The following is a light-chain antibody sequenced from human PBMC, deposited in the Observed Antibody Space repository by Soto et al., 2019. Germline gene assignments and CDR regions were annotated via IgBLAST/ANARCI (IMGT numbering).Light chain of an antibody. CDR3: SSYAGRITLV. Sequence: QSGLTQTASVSGSPGQSITMSCTGSRSDEGGYNLVSWYQQHPGKAPKLLISDDNKRPSGVSDRFSGSKSGNTASLTISGLQAEDEGDYYCSSYAGRITLVFGGGTKLTVL. CDR2: DDN. V-gene: IGLV2-23*01. J-gene: IGLJ2*01. CDR1: RSDEGGYNL.